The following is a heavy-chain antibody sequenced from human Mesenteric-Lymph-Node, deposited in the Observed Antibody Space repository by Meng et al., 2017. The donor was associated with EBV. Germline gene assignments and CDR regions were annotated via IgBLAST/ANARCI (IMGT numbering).Heavy chain of an antibody. CDR2: VYYSGTT. CDR1: GAAVISGSHY. CDR3: ARATTWGGGEDY. V-gene: IGHV4-61*01. Sequence: PQGSGPVLVKPSATLSLTCTVSGAAVISGSHYWSWIRQPPGKGLEWIGYVYYSGTTDYNPSLKSRVAISVDASKNQVSLKMDSVTAADTATYYYARATTWGGGEDYWGQGTLVTVSS. J-gene: IGHJ4*02. D-gene: IGHD3-16*01.